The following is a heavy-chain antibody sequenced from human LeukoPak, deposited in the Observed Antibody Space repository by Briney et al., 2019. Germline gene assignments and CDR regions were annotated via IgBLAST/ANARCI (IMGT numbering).Heavy chain of an antibody. D-gene: IGHD6-6*01. CDR1: GYTFTSYG. CDR3: ARSSSSAMDV. Sequence: ASVTVSCKASGYTFTSYGISWVRQAPGQGLEWMGWISAYNGNTNNAQKLQGRVTMTTDTSTSTAYMELRSLRSEDTAVYYCARSSSSAMDVWGKGTTVTVSS. V-gene: IGHV1-18*01. CDR2: ISAYNGNT. J-gene: IGHJ6*03.